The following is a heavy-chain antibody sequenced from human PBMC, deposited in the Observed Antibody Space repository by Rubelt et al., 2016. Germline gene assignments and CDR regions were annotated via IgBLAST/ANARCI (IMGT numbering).Heavy chain of an antibody. CDR3: AKDSRSSGWYAGMDV. CDR2: ISFDGTNK. Sequence: RSHAMHWVRQAPGKGLEWVAVISFDGTNKYYVDSVKGRFTISRDNSKNTVYLQMNSLRAEDTAVYYYAKDSRSSGWYAGMDVWGQGTTVTVSS. CDR1: RSHA. J-gene: IGHJ6*02. V-gene: IGHV3-30*04. D-gene: IGHD6-19*01.